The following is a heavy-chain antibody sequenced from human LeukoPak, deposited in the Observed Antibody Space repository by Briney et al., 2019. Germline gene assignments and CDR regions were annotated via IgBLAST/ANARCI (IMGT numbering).Heavy chain of an antibody. CDR3: ARGRSGSYQRGMFY. CDR2: NNPNSGGT. CDR1: GYTFTGYY. J-gene: IGHJ4*02. D-gene: IGHD1-26*01. Sequence: ASVKVSCKASGYTFTGYYMHWVRQAPGQGLEWMGWNNPNSGGTNYPQKFQGRVTMTRNTSISTAYMELSSLRSEDTAVYYCARGRSGSYQRGMFYWGQGTLVTVSS. V-gene: IGHV1-2*02.